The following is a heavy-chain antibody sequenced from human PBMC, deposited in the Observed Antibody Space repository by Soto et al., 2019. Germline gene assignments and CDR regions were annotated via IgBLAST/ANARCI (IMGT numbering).Heavy chain of an antibody. V-gene: IGHV5-10-1*01. CDR3: GRVRVDKAGGWFDP. CDR2: IDPSDSYV. Sequence: GESLKISCKGSGYSFTTYWITWVRQMPGKGLEWMGRIDPSDSYVNYNPSFQGHVTFSSDKSISTAYLQWSSLKASDTAVYYCGRVRVDKAGGWFDPWGQGTLVTVSS. J-gene: IGHJ5*02. CDR1: GYSFTTYW. D-gene: IGHD3-16*01.